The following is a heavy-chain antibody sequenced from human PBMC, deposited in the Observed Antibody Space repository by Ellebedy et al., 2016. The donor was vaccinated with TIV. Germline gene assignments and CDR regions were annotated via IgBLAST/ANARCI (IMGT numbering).Heavy chain of an antibody. V-gene: IGHV1-8*01. CDR1: GYTFTSYT. CDR2: MNPNSGDT. J-gene: IGHJ4*02. CDR3: AREGGRGYGEIDD. D-gene: IGHD4-17*01. Sequence: AASVTVSCKPSGYTFTSYTIHWVRQASGQGLEWMGWMNPNSGDTGYSRKSQGRVTMTTNRSVSTAYMELLSPASDDTAMYYCAREGGRGYGEIDDWGQGTLVTVSS.